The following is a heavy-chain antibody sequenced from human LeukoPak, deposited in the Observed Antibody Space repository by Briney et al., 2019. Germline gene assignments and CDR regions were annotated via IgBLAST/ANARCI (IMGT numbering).Heavy chain of an antibody. D-gene: IGHD3-10*01. CDR3: ATHEPNPTMAAPFNY. J-gene: IGHJ4*02. V-gene: IGHV3-21*01. Sequence: GGSLRLSCAASGFTFRSYSMNWVRQAPGKGLEWVSTISSSSTYIYYADSVKGRFTVSRDNSKNTLFLQMNSLRAEDTAVYYCATHEPNPTMAAPFNYWGQGTQVTVSS. CDR2: ISSSSTYI. CDR1: GFTFRSYS.